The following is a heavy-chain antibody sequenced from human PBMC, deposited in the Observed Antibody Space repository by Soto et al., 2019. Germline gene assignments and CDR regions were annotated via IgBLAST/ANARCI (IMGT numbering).Heavy chain of an antibody. CDR1: GGSISSGGYS. J-gene: IGHJ4*02. D-gene: IGHD3-16*01. Sequence: SETLSLTCAVSGGSISSGGYSWSWIRQPPGKGLEWIGYIYHSGSTYYNPSLKSRVTISVDRSKNQFSLKLSSVTAADTAVYYCARGARATQGFFDYWGQGTLVTVSS. CDR2: IYHSGST. CDR3: ARGARATQGFFDY. V-gene: IGHV4-30-2*01.